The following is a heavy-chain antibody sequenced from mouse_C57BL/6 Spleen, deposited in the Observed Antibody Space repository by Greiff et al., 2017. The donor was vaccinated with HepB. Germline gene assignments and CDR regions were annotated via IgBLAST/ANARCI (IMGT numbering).Heavy chain of an antibody. Sequence: ESGPGLVKPSQSLSLTCSVTGYSITSGYYWNWIRQFPGNKLEWMGYISYDGSNNYNPSLKNRISITRDTSKNQFFLKLNSVTTEDTATYYCARAPIYYDYDGYFGVWGTGTTVTVSS. D-gene: IGHD2-4*01. V-gene: IGHV3-6*01. CDR2: ISYDGSN. CDR1: GYSITSGYY. CDR3: ARAPIYYDYDGYFGV. J-gene: IGHJ1*03.